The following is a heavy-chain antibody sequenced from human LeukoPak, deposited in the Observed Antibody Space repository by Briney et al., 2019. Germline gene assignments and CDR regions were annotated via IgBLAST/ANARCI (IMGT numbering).Heavy chain of an antibody. CDR1: GYTFTGYY. J-gene: IGHJ5*02. Sequence: GASVKVSCKASGYTFTGYYMHWVRQAPGQGLEWMGWINPNSGGTNYAQKFQGRVTMTRDTSISTAYMELSRLRSDDTAVYYCARDGSSSWYSTQPYKWFDPWGQGTLVTVSS. V-gene: IGHV1-2*02. CDR3: ARDGSSSWYSTQPYKWFDP. CDR2: INPNSGGT. D-gene: IGHD6-13*01.